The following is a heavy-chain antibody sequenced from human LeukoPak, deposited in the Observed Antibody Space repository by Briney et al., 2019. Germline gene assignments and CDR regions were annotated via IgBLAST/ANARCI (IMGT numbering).Heavy chain of an antibody. CDR2: IYYSGNT. D-gene: IGHD4-17*01. CDR1: GGSIRSGDYY. J-gene: IGHJ6*02. V-gene: IGHV4-30-4*01. CDR3: AREPGDYPPYGMDV. Sequence: PSETLSPTCTVSGGSIRSGDYYWSWIRQPPGKGLECIAYIYYSGNTLYNPSLKSRVTISVDTSKNQFSLKLSSVTAADTAVYYCAREPGDYPPYGMDVWGQGTTVTVSS.